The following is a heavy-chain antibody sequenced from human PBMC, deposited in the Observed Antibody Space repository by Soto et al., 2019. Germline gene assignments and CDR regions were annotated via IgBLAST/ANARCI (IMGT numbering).Heavy chain of an antibody. V-gene: IGHV4-30-4*01. J-gene: IGHJ6*02. Sequence: SETLSLTCTFSGDSNSSGNKYWSWIRQPPGKGLEWIGYIYSSGSTYYNPSLKSRLSISLHTSDNQFSLKFDSVTDADSAVYYCARVPSPFDYYYAMDVWGHGTTVTVSS. CDR1: GDSNSSGNKY. CDR2: IYSSGST. CDR3: ARVPSPFDYYYAMDV. D-gene: IGHD3-16*01.